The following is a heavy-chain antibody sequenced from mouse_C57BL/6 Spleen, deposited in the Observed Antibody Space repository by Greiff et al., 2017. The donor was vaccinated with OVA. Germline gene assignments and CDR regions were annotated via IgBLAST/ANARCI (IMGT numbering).Heavy chain of an antibody. CDR2: SRNKANDYTT. D-gene: IGHD2-4*01. Sequence: EVKVVESGGGLVQSGRSLRLSCATSGFTFSDFYMEWVRQAPGKGLEWIAASRNKANDYTTEYSASVKGRFIVSRDTSQSILYLQMNALRAEDTAIYYCARDAIYYDSAMDYWGQGTSVTVSS. V-gene: IGHV7-1*01. CDR3: ARDAIYYDSAMDY. J-gene: IGHJ4*01. CDR1: GFTFSDFY.